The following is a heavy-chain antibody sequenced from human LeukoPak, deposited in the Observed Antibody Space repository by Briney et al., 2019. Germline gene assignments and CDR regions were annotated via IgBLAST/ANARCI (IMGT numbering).Heavy chain of an antibody. Sequence: SQTLSLTCTVSGGSISSGSYYWSWIRQPAGKGLEWIGRIYTSGSTNYNPSLKSRVTISVDTSKNQFSLKLSSVTAADTAVYYCARDIVVVPAATIKDHNWFDPWGQGTLVTVSS. J-gene: IGHJ5*02. CDR2: IYTSGST. CDR1: GGSISSGSYY. V-gene: IGHV4-61*02. CDR3: ARDIVVVPAATIKDHNWFDP. D-gene: IGHD2-2*01.